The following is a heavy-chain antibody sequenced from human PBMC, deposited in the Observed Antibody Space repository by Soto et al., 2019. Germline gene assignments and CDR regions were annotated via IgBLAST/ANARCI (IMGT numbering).Heavy chain of an antibody. Sequence: PSETLSLTCAVSSGSISDGGYYWSWIRQPPGKGLEWVGYISHTGSTYYNPSLKSRVTMSVDRSKKQFSLKLRSVTAAETAVYYCARGGFGSGSYWYYGMDAWGQGTTVTVSS. D-gene: IGHD3-10*01. V-gene: IGHV4-30-2*01. CDR1: SGSISDGGYY. CDR2: ISHTGST. CDR3: ARGGFGSGSYWYYGMDA. J-gene: IGHJ6*02.